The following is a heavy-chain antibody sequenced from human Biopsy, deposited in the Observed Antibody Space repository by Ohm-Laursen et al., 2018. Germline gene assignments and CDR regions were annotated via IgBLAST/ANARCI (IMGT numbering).Heavy chain of an antibody. CDR2: IYLGGTT. D-gene: IGHD3-10*01. V-gene: IGHV3-66*04. CDR3: ARQEDYGSGIYYFDY. Sequence: SLRLSCSASGITVSGNYMTWVRQAPGKGLEWVSVIYLGGTTYYADSVKGRFTISRDNAKNSLSLQMNSLRAEDMAVYHCARQEDYGSGIYYFDYWGQGTLVTVSS. J-gene: IGHJ4*02. CDR1: GITVSGNY.